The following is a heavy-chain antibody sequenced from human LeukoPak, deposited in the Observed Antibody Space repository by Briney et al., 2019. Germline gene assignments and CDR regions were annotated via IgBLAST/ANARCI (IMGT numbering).Heavy chain of an antibody. CDR1: GGSISSYY. J-gene: IGHJ3*02. V-gene: IGHV4-59*01. CDR2: IYYSGST. Sequence: SETLSLTCTVSGGSISSYYWSWIRQPPGKGLKWIGYIYYSGSTNYNPSLKSRVTISVDTSRNQFSLKLSSVTAADTAVYYCARDSETYYYDSSGYPSIAFDSWGQGTMVTVSS. D-gene: IGHD3-22*01. CDR3: ARDSETYYYDSSGYPSIAFDS.